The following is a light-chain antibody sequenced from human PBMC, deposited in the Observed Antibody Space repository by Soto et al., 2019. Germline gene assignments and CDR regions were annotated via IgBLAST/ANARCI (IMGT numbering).Light chain of an antibody. CDR2: ENN. CDR3: GTWDSSLSAAV. Sequence: QSVLTQPPSVSAAPGQKVTISCSGSNSNIGNNYVSWYQQLPGTAPKLLIYENNKRPSGIPDRFSGSKSGTSGTLGITGLQTGDEAYYFCGTWDSSLSAAVFGGGTQLTVL. V-gene: IGLV1-51*02. J-gene: IGLJ7*01. CDR1: NSNIGNNY.